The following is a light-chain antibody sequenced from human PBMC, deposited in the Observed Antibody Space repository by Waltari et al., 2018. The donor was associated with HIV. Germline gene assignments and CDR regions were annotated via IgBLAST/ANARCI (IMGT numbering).Light chain of an antibody. J-gene: IGLJ2*01. CDR3: SSYADSDTPVV. Sequence: QSALAQPPSASGSAGKSVTISCTGTSSDVGAYNYVSWYQQHPGKSPKLIIYDVTRRPSGVPDLFSGSKSGNTASLTVSGLQGEDEADYYCSSYADSDTPVVFGGGTKLTVL. CDR2: DVT. V-gene: IGLV2-8*01. CDR1: SSDVGAYNY.